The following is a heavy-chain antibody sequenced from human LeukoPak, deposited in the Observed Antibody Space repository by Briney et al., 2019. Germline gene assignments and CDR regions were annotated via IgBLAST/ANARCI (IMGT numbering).Heavy chain of an antibody. J-gene: IGHJ4*02. CDR2: INSRDEST. Sequence: ASVKLSCEAFGFSLTSNYMHWVRQAPGQGLEWLGLINSRDESTDYPQKLRGRVTVTRDTSTNTVYMQLSGLRSEDTAMYFCAREIAPAGKTFDYWGQGALVTVSS. CDR3: AREIAPAGKTFDY. V-gene: IGHV1-46*01. CDR1: GFSLTSNY. D-gene: IGHD6-13*01.